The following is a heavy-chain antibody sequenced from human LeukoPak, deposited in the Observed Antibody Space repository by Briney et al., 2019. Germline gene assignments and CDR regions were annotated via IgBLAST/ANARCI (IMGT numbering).Heavy chain of an antibody. CDR1: GGSISPYY. J-gene: IGHJ5*01. Sequence: PSETLSLTCTVSGGSISPYYWSWIRQPAGQGLEWIGRMYSNGNGNTNYNPSFKSRVTMSVDTSKNQFSLELISVTAADTAVYYCARHKRPTLSWIQLWFDYWGQGTLVTVSS. D-gene: IGHD5-18*01. V-gene: IGHV4-4*07. CDR3: ARHKRPTLSWIQLWFDY. CDR2: MYSNGNGNT.